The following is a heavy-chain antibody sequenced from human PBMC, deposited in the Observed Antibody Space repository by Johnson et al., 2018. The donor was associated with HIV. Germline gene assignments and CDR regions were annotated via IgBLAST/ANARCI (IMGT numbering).Heavy chain of an antibody. CDR3: AREWDPRTPDAFDI. CDR1: GFTFSSYA. Sequence: QVQLVESGGGVVQPGRSLRLSCAASGFTFSSYAMHWVRQAPCKGLEWVAVISYDGSNKYYADSVKGRFTISRDNSKNMLYLQMNSLRAEDTAVYYCAREWDPRTPDAFDIWGQGTMVTVSS. J-gene: IGHJ3*02. CDR2: ISYDGSNK. D-gene: IGHD1-26*01. V-gene: IGHV3-30*04.